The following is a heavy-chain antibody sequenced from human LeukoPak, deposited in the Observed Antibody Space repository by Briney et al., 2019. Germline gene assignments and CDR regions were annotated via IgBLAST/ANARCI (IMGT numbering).Heavy chain of an antibody. J-gene: IGHJ4*02. V-gene: IGHV3-7*01. CDR2: IKQDGSEK. CDR1: GFTFSSYW. D-gene: IGHD3-10*01. CDR3: CMVRGVHIPDY. Sequence: GGSLRLSCAASGFTFSSYWMSWVRQAPGKGLEWVANIKQDGSEKYYVDSVKGRFTISRDNAKNSLYLQMSSLRAEDTAVYYCCMVRGVHIPDYWGQGTLVTVSS.